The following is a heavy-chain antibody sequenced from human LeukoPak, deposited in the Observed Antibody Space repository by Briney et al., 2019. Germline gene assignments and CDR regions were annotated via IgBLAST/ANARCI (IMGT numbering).Heavy chain of an antibody. J-gene: IGHJ4*02. V-gene: IGHV3-21*01. Sequence: PGGSLRLSCAAYGFTFGSYSMNWVRQAPGKGLEWVSSISSGSSYIYYADSVKGRFTISRDNAKNSLYLQMNSLRAEDTAVYYCARPSSITIFGVDFDYWGQGTLVTVSS. CDR3: ARPSSITIFGVDFDY. CDR1: GFTFGSYS. D-gene: IGHD3-3*01. CDR2: ISSGSSYI.